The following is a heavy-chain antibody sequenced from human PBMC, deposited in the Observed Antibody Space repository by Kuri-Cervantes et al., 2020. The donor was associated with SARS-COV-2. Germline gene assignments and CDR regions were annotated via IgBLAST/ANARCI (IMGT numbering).Heavy chain of an antibody. V-gene: IGHV1-69*13. CDR1: GGTFSSYA. CDR2: IIPIFGTA. J-gene: IGHJ6*03. D-gene: IGHD3-22*01. CDR3: ALGYWGSGYPRYYYYMDV. Sequence: SVKVSCKASGGTFSSYAISWVRQAPGQGLEWMGGIIPIFGTANYAQKFQGRVTITADESTSTAYMELSSLRSEDTAVFYCALGYWGSGYPRYYYYMDVWGKGTTVTVSS.